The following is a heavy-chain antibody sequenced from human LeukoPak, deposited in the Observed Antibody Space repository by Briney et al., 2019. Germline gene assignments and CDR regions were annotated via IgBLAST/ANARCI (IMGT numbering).Heavy chain of an antibody. CDR1: GSSFTSYW. CDR2: IYPGDSDT. D-gene: IGHD6-13*01. V-gene: IGHV5-51*01. Sequence: GASLKISCKGSGSSFTSYWIGWVRPMPGKGLEWMGIIYPGDSDTRYSPSFQGHVTISADKSISTAYLQWSSLKASDTAMYYCARHSNSSSQFDYWRQGTLVSVSS. CDR3: ARHSNSSSQFDY. J-gene: IGHJ4*02.